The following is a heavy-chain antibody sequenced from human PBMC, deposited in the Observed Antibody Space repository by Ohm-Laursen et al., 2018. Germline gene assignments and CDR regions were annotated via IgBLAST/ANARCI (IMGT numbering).Heavy chain of an antibody. J-gene: IGHJ6*02. V-gene: IGHV4-61*08. CDR2: MYYRGST. CDR1: GGSVSSDAYY. Sequence: SETLSLTCTVSGGSVSSDAYYWSWIRQPPGKGLEWIGYMYYRGSTNYNPSLKSRVTISVDTSKNQFSLKLSSVTAADTAVYYCARQISIAARTYYYYGMDVWGQGTTVTVSS. CDR3: ARQISIAARTYYYYGMDV. D-gene: IGHD6-6*01.